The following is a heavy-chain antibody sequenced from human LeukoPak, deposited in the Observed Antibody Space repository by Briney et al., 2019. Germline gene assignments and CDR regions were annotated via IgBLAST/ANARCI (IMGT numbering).Heavy chain of an antibody. CDR3: ARGRRGSRGVDY. J-gene: IGHJ4*02. D-gene: IGHD5-12*01. Sequence: VRSLRLSCAASGFTFSSYAMHWVRQAPGKGLEWVAVISYDGGNKYYADSVKGRFTISRDNSKNTLYLQMNSLRAEDTAVYYCARGRRGSRGVDYWGQGTLVTVSS. CDR2: ISYDGGNK. V-gene: IGHV3-30-3*01. CDR1: GFTFSSYA.